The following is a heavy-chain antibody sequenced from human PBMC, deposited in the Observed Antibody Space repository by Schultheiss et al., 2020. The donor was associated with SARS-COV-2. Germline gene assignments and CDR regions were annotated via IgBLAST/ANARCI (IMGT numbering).Heavy chain of an antibody. CDR1: GFMFSSHW. J-gene: IGHJ4*02. CDR2: IKSKTDGGTT. CDR3: TTVGPTRPGDY. D-gene: IGHD6-6*01. Sequence: GGSLRLSCAASGFMFSSHWMNWVRLAPGKGLEWVGRIKSKTDGGTTDYAAPVKGRFTISRDDSKNTLYLQMNSLKTDDTAVNYCTTVGPTRPGDYWGQGNLVTVSS. V-gene: IGHV3-15*01.